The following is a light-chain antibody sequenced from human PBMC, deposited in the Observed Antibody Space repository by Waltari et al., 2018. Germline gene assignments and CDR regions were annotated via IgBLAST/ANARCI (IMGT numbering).Light chain of an antibody. J-gene: IGKJ1*01. CDR3: LQDYNYPRT. CDR1: QGIRND. CDR2: AAS. V-gene: IGKV1-6*01. Sequence: AIQMTQSPSSLSASLGDRVTITRRASQGIRNDLGWYQQKPGKAPKLLIYAASSLQSGVPSRFSGSGSGTDFTLTISSLQPEDFATYYCLQDYNYPRTFGQGTKVEIK.